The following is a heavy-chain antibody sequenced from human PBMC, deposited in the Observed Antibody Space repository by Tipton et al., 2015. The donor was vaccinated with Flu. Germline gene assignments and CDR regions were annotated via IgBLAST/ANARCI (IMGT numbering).Heavy chain of an antibody. CDR1: GGSISSYY. Sequence: TLSLTCTVSGGSISSYYWSWIRQPPGKGLEWIGSIYHSGSTYYNPSLKSRVTISVDTSKNQFSLKLSSVTAADTAVYYCASILVNTFDYWGQGTLVTVSS. V-gene: IGHV4-59*08. CDR2: IYHSGST. J-gene: IGHJ4*02. CDR3: ASILVNTFDY. D-gene: IGHD3-16*02.